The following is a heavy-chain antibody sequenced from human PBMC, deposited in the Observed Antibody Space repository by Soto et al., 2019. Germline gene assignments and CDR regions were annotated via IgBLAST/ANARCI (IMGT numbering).Heavy chain of an antibody. D-gene: IGHD3-9*01. J-gene: IGHJ4*02. CDR3: ARPPGYISDWYYFDL. CDR1: GGTFSSYA. V-gene: IGHV1-2*02. CDR2: ISPKSGGT. Sequence: GASVKVSCKASGGTFSSYAISWVRQAPGQGLEWMGGISPKSGGTNYAQKFQGRVSMTWDTSLKTAYMELSSLMSEDTAVYYCARPPGYISDWYYFDLWGQGTQVTVSS.